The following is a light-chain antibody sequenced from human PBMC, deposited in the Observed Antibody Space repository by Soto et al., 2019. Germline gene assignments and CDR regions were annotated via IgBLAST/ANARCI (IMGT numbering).Light chain of an antibody. Sequence: EIVMTQSPATLSFSPGEIATLSCRASQSVSIYLAWYQQKPGQAPRLLIYDASNRATGIPARFSGSGSGTDFTLTISSLEPEDFAVYYCQQRSNWQGATFGGGTKVDIK. V-gene: IGKV3-11*01. CDR1: QSVSIY. CDR3: QQRSNWQGAT. J-gene: IGKJ4*01. CDR2: DAS.